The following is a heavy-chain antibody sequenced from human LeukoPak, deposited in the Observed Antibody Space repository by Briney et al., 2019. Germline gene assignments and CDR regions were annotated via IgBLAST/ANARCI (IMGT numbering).Heavy chain of an antibody. J-gene: IGHJ4*02. V-gene: IGHV4-31*03. CDR3: ARAYGSGSYPPLFDY. CDR1: GGSISSGGYY. CDR2: IYYSGST. Sequence: SQTLSLTCTVSGGSISSGGYYWSWIRQHPGKGLEWIGYIYYSGSTYYNPSLKSRVTISVDTSRNQFSLKLSSVTAADTAVYYCARAYGSGSYPPLFDYWGQGTLVTVSS. D-gene: IGHD3-10*01.